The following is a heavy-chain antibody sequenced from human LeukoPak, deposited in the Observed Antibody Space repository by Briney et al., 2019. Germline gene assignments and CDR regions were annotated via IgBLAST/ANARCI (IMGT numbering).Heavy chain of an antibody. D-gene: IGHD5-18*01. CDR1: GFTFSNYG. Sequence: TGTSLRLSCAASGFTFSNYGMHWVRQAPGKGLEWVAIIWYDGSNTYYADSVKGRFTISRDNSKNTLYLQMNSLRAEDTALYHCAKSGNTAMVPRYWGQGTLVTVSS. CDR2: IWYDGSNT. V-gene: IGHV3-33*06. CDR3: AKSGNTAMVPRY. J-gene: IGHJ4*02.